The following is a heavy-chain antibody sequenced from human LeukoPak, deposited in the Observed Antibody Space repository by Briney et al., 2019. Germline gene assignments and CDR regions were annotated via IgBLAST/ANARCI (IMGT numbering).Heavy chain of an antibody. CDR2: IIPIFGTA. Sequence: SVKVSCKASGGTFSSYAISWVRQAPGQGLEWMGGIIPIFGTANYAQKFQGRVTMTRDTSISTAYMELSRLRSDDTAVYYCARDYRAGVYFDLWGRGTLVTVSS. CDR3: ARDYRAGVYFDL. V-gene: IGHV1-69*05. J-gene: IGHJ2*01. D-gene: IGHD1-26*01. CDR1: GGTFSSYA.